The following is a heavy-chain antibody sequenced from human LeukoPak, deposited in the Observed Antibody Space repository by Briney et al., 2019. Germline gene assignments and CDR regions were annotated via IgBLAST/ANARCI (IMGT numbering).Heavy chain of an antibody. CDR2: VSGGSAGST. Sequence: GGSLRLSCAASGFIFSNYAMSWVRQAPGKGLEWVSSVSGGSAGSTYYADSVKGRFTISRDSSKNTLYLQMKSLRAEDTAVYYCAKGEAYCGGDCYPDWGQGTLVTVSS. V-gene: IGHV3-23*01. CDR1: GFIFSNYA. CDR3: AKGEAYCGGDCYPD. D-gene: IGHD2-21*02. J-gene: IGHJ4*02.